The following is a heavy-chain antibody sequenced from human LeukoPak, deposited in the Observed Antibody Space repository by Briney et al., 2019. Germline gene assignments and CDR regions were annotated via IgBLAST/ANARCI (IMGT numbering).Heavy chain of an antibody. Sequence: ASVKVSCKASGGTFSSYTISWVRQAPGQGLEWMGRIIPILGIANYAQKFQGRVTITADKSTSTAYTELSSLRSEDTAVYYCARFLEWTHAFDIWGQGTMVTVSS. D-gene: IGHD3-3*01. J-gene: IGHJ3*02. CDR3: ARFLEWTHAFDI. CDR1: GGTFSSYT. CDR2: IIPILGIA. V-gene: IGHV1-69*02.